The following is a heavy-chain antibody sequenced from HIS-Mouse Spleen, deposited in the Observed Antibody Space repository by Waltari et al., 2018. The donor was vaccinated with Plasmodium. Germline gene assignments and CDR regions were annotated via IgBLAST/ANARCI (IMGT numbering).Heavy chain of an antibody. V-gene: IGHV3-13*01. J-gene: IGHJ4*02. CDR2: IGTAGDT. D-gene: IGHD6-6*01. CDR1: GFTFSSSD. Sequence: EVQLVESGGGLVQPGGSLRLSCAASGFTFSSSDMPWCRQATGKGLEWVSAIGTAGDTYYPGSVKGRFTISRENAKNSLYLQMNSLRAGDTAVYYCARGPTYSSSYYFDYWGQGTLVTVSS. CDR3: ARGPTYSSSYYFDY.